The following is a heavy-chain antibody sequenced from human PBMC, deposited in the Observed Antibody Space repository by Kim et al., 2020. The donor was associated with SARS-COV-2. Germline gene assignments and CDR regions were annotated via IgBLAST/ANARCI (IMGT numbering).Heavy chain of an antibody. CDR3: ARETQEYNSRGGAFDI. CDR2: IYYSGST. V-gene: IGHV4-39*07. D-gene: IGHD1-1*01. Sequence: SETLSLTCTVSGGSISSSSYYWGWIRQPPGKGLEWIGSIYYSGSTYYNPSLKSRVTISVDTSKNQFSLKLSSVTAADTAVYYCARETQEYNSRGGAFDIWGQGTMVTVSS. CDR1: GGSISSSSYY. J-gene: IGHJ3*02.